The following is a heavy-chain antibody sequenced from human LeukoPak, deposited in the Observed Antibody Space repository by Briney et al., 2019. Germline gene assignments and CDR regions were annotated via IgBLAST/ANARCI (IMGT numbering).Heavy chain of an antibody. V-gene: IGHV4-34*01. CDR1: GGPFSHSY. CDR3: VRGPDHAKVGY. D-gene: IGHD1-14*01. CDR2: INHSGIS. J-gene: IGHJ4*02. Sequence: PSEPLSLPCAVYGGPFSHSYWNWVRQPPGKGLEWIGEINHSGISSYKPSLSSRVTMSQDTSKNHFSLKLASVAAADTAVYYCVRGPDHAKVGYWGQGTPVTVSP.